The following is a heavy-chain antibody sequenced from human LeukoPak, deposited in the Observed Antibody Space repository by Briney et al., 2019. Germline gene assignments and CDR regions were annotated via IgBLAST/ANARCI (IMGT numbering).Heavy chain of an antibody. CDR1: GFSFSSYT. D-gene: IGHD5-18*01. CDR3: TVMAAHDY. CDR2: ISFGSSDI. Sequence: PGGSLRLSCAASGFSFSSYTMNWVRQAPGRGLEWVSSISFGSSDIYYADSVQGQFTISRDNAKNSLYLQMSSLRAEDTAVYYCTVMAAHDYWGQGTPVTVSS. V-gene: IGHV3-21*01. J-gene: IGHJ4*02.